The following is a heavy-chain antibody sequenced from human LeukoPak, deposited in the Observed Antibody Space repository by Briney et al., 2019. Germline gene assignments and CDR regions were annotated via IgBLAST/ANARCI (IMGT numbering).Heavy chain of an antibody. CDR2: IYYSGST. J-gene: IGHJ5*02. Sequence: SETLSLTCTVSGGSISSYYWSWIRQPPGKGLEWIGYIYYSGSTNYNPSLKSRVTISVDTSKNQFSLKLSSVTAADTAVYYCARAEVVWFDPWGQGTLVTVSS. V-gene: IGHV4-59*01. CDR3: ARAEVVWFDP. CDR1: GGSISSYY.